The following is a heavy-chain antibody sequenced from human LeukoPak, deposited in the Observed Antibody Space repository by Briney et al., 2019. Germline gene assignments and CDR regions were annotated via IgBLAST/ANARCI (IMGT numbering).Heavy chain of an antibody. J-gene: IGHJ5*02. V-gene: IGHV3-11*04. CDR3: ARGVRGVLIPAAITKFDP. Sequence: GGSLRLSCEASGFTFSDYYMTWIRQAPGKGLEWVSYMSNSGRTMYYADSVKGRFTISRDNTRNSLYLQMNSLRIDDTAVYYCARGVRGVLIPAAITKFDPWGQGTLVTVSS. D-gene: IGHD2-2*02. CDR1: GFTFSDYY. CDR2: MSNSGRTM.